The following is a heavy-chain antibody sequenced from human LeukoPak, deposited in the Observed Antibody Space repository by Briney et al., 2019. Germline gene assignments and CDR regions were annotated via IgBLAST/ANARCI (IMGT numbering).Heavy chain of an antibody. Sequence: PGGSLRLSCAASGFTFSSYAMHWVRQAPGKGLEWVAVISYDGSNKYYADSVKGRFTISRDNSKNTLYLQMNSLRAEDTAVYYCVRVLGSSSWYPYYYYGMDVWGQGTTVTVSS. V-gene: IGHV3-30-3*01. CDR3: VRVLGSSSWYPYYYYGMDV. D-gene: IGHD6-13*01. J-gene: IGHJ6*02. CDR2: ISYDGSNK. CDR1: GFTFSSYA.